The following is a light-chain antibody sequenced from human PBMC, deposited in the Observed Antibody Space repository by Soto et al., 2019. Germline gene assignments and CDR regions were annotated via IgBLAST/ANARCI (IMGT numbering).Light chain of an antibody. J-gene: IGLJ2*01. V-gene: IGLV4-69*01. CDR3: QTWGTGIQV. CDR2: LNSDGSH. Sequence: QAVVTQSPSASASLGASVKLTCTLSSGHSSYAIAWHQQQPEKGPRYLMKLNSDGSHNKGDGIPDRFSGSSSGAARYLTISSLQSDDEADYYCQTWGTGIQVFGGGTKLTVL. CDR1: SGHSSYA.